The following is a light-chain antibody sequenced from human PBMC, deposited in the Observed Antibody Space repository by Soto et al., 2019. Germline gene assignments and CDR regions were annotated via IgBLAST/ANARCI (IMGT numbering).Light chain of an antibody. V-gene: IGLV8-61*01. CDR1: SGSVSTNYY. CDR3: VLYVGSGISV. CDR2: STN. J-gene: IGLJ2*01. Sequence: QTVVTQEPSFSVSPGGTVTLTCGLSSGSVSTNYYPSWYQRTPGQAPRTLIYSTNTRSSGVPDRFSGSILGNKAALTITGAQADDESDDYCVLYVGSGISVFGGGTKLTVL.